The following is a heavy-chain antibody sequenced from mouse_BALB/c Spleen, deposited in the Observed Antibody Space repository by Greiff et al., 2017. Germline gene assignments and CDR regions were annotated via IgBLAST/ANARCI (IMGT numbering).Heavy chain of an antibody. CDR2: INPYNGAT. Sequence: EVKLMESGPELVKPGASVKISCKASGYSFTGYYMHWVKQSHVKSLEWIGRINPYNGATSYNQNFKDKASLTVDKSSSTAYMELHSLTSEDSAVYYCAREYGNSYYAMDYWGQGTSVTVSS. J-gene: IGHJ4*01. CDR1: GYSFTGYY. D-gene: IGHD2-10*02. CDR3: AREYGNSYYAMDY. V-gene: IGHV1-31*01.